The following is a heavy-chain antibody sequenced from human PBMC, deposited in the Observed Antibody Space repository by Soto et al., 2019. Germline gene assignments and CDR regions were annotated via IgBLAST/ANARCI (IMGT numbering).Heavy chain of an antibody. Sequence: QVQLQESGPGLLKPSETLSLTCTVSGGSISGYYYSWIRQPPGKGLDYVGYIFYRGATNYNPSLKSRVTKSIDIPTNQLYLHLRCVTVADTAMYFCARHDEISRYENGMDVWGPGATVSVS. J-gene: IGHJ6*01. CDR2: IFYRGAT. CDR3: ARHDEISRYENGMDV. V-gene: IGHV4-59*08. D-gene: IGHD1-20*01. CDR1: GGSISGYY.